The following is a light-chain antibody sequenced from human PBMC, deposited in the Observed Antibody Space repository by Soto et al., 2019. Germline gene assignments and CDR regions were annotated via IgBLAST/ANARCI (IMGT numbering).Light chain of an antibody. CDR1: QGIRND. CDR3: QHVHSSPVT. J-gene: IGKJ4*01. V-gene: IGKV1-9*01. Sequence: DIQLTQSPSFLSASVGDRVTITCRASQGIRNDLAWYQQKPGKAPEVLIYAASTLQSGGPSKFSVSGSGTEFSLTISSLQPEDSATYFGQHVHSSPVTFGGGTKVEIK. CDR2: AAS.